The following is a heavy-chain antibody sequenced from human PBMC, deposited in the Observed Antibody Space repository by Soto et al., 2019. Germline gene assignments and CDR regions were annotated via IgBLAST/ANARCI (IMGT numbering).Heavy chain of an antibody. CDR1: GDSVSSNSAA. J-gene: IGHJ4*02. Sequence: SKTLSLTCVISGDSVSSNSAAWNWIRQSPSRGLEWLGRTYYRSKWYNDYAVSVKSRITINPDTSKNQFSLQLNSVTPEDTAVYYCARDSAPGTGTIFDYWGQGTLVTVSS. V-gene: IGHV6-1*01. CDR2: TYYRSKWYN. D-gene: IGHD1-7*01. CDR3: ARDSAPGTGTIFDY.